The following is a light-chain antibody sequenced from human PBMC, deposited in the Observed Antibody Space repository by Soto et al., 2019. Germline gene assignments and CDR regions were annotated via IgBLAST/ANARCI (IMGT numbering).Light chain of an antibody. CDR2: DVS. V-gene: IGLV2-14*03. CDR1: SSDVGGYNY. Sequence: QSVLTQPASVSGSPGQSITISCTGTSSDVGGYNYVSWYQQHPGKAPKLMIYDVSNRPSGVSSRFSGSKSGNAASLTISGLQAEDGADYYCSSYTSSSTRVFGGGTKLTVL. CDR3: SSYTSSSTRV. J-gene: IGLJ2*01.